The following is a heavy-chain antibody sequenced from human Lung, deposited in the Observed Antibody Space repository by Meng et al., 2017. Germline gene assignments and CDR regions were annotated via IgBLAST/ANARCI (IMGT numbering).Heavy chain of an antibody. Sequence: QVQPQQWGAGLLNPSGTLSRSCVVSGGSFSDYYWSWIRQPPGKGLDWIGEINHSGSTNYNPSLESRATISVDTSQNNLSLKLSSVTAADSAVYYCARGPTTMAHDFDYWGQGTLVTVSS. V-gene: IGHV4-34*01. CDR3: ARGPTTMAHDFDY. CDR2: INHSGST. CDR1: GGSFSDYY. D-gene: IGHD4-11*01. J-gene: IGHJ4*02.